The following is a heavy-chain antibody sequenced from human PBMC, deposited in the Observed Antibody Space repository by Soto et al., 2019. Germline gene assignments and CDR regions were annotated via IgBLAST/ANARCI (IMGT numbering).Heavy chain of an antibody. D-gene: IGHD3-3*01. CDR2: ISSSSSYI. CDR1: GFTFSSYS. V-gene: IGHV3-21*01. CDR3: ARAPQSPLRFLEWLFDY. J-gene: IGHJ4*02. Sequence: LRLSCAASGFTFSSYSMNWVRQAPGKGLEWVPSISSSSSYIYYADSVKGRFTISRDNAKNSLYLQMNSLRAEDTAVYYCARAPQSPLRFLEWLFDYWGQGTLVTVSS.